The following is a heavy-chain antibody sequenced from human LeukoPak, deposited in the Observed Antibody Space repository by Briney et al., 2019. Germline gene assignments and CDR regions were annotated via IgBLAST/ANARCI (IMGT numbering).Heavy chain of an antibody. Sequence: GGSLRLSSAASGFNFITAAMTWVRQAPGKGLEWVSLIGSSGGSTYYADSVKGRFTISRDNFNHTLSLQMNSLRVEDTAIYYCVKDIQLSTWGLGTMVTVSS. CDR3: VKDIQLST. D-gene: IGHD5-24*01. CDR2: IGSSGGST. CDR1: GFNFITAA. V-gene: IGHV3-23*01. J-gene: IGHJ3*01.